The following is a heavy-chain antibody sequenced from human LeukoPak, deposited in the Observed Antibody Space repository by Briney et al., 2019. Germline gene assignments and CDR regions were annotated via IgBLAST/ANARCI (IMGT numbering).Heavy chain of an antibody. Sequence: GGSLRLSCAASGFTFSSYSMNWVRQAPGKGLEWVSSISSSSSYIYYADSVKGRFTISRDNAKNSLYLQMNSLRAEDTAVYYCARDIIVVVADEDFYMDVWGKGTTVTVSS. CDR2: ISSSSSYI. CDR1: GFTFSSYS. CDR3: ARDIIVVVADEDFYMDV. D-gene: IGHD2-15*01. V-gene: IGHV3-21*01. J-gene: IGHJ6*03.